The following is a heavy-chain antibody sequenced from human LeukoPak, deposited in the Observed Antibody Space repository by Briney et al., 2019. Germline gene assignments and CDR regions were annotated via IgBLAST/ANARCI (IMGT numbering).Heavy chain of an antibody. Sequence: GASVKVSCKASGYTFTNNYMHWVRQAPGQGLEWMGIINPSGGNTSYAQKFQGRVTMTRDTSTSTVSMELSSLRSEDTAVYYCAKSEVGAISWVHWGQGTLVIVSS. J-gene: IGHJ4*02. CDR1: GYTFTNNY. CDR3: AKSEVGAISWVH. CDR2: INPSGGNT. D-gene: IGHD1-26*01. V-gene: IGHV1-46*01.